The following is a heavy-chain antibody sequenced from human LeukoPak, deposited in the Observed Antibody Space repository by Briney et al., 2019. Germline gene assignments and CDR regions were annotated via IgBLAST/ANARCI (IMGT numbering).Heavy chain of an antibody. D-gene: IGHD5-12*01. CDR2: IYHGGST. CDR1: GGSISSSNW. CDR3: DLSGYDGYYYYGMDV. J-gene: IGHJ6*02. Sequence: SGTLSLTCAVSGGSISSSNWWSWVRQPPGKGLEWIGEIYHGGSTNYNPSLKSRVTISVDKSKNQFSLKLSSVTAADTAVYYCDLSGYDGYYYYGMDVWGQGTTVTVSS. V-gene: IGHV4-4*02.